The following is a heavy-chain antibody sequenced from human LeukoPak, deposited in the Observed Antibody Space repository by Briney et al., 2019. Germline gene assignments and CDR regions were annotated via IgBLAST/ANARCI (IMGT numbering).Heavy chain of an antibody. D-gene: IGHD3-10*01. CDR2: IYYTGTT. V-gene: IGHV4-59*12. Sequence: SETLSLTCTVSGGSISIYYWTWIRQIPGKGLEWIGYIYYTGTTNYNPLFESRATISVDTSKNQFSLELRSVTAADTAVYYCARAYYSTSWFPHWGQGALVTVSS. CDR3: ARAYYSTSWFPH. J-gene: IGHJ5*02. CDR1: GGSISIYY.